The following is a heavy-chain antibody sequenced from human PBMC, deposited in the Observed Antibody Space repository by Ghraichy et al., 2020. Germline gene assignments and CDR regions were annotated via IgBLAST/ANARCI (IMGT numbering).Heavy chain of an antibody. J-gene: IGHJ4*02. CDR3: ASVGATITDY. Sequence: SETLSLTCPVSGGSISSSSYYWGWIRQPPGKGLEWIGSIYYSGSTYYNPSIKSRVTISVDTSKNQFSLKLSSVTAADTAVYYCASVGATITDYWGQGTLVTVSS. D-gene: IGHD1-26*01. V-gene: IGHV4-39*01. CDR2: IYYSGST. CDR1: GGSISSSSYY.